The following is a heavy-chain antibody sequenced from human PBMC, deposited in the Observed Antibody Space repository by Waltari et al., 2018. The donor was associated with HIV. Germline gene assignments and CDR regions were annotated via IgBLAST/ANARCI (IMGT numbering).Heavy chain of an antibody. CDR1: GYSFSDYG. D-gene: IGHD3-22*01. V-gene: IGHV1-18*01. Sequence: QVHLVQSGAEVKKPGASVRVSCTASGYSFSDYGISWVRQAPGQGLEWMGWISGLSGDRRNYAQKFQGRVTLSTDTSTTTVYMELRSLTSDDTAIYYCARGSLLRNWLDPWGQGTLVTVSS. CDR3: ARGSLLRNWLDP. J-gene: IGHJ5*02. CDR2: ISGLSGDRR.